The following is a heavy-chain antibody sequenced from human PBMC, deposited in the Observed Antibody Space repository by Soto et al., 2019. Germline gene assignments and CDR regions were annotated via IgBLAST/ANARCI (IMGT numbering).Heavy chain of an antibody. CDR1: GFTFSSYA. V-gene: IGHV3-30-3*01. D-gene: IGHD6-19*01. Sequence: QVQLVESGGGVVQPGRSLRLSCAASGFTFSSYAMHWVRQAPGKGLEWVAVISYDGSNKYYADSVKGRFTISRDNSKNTLYLQMNSLRAEDTAVYYCARASVAGNDYGGQGTLVTVSS. J-gene: IGHJ4*02. CDR2: ISYDGSNK. CDR3: ARASVAGNDY.